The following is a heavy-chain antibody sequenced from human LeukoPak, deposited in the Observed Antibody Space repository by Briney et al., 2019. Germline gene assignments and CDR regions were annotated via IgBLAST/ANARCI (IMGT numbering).Heavy chain of an antibody. V-gene: IGHV3-15*01. J-gene: IGHJ4*02. CDR1: GFTFSNYA. CDR3: TTYSSSMRAFDY. Sequence: GGSLRLSCAASGFTFSNYAMSWVRQAPGKGLEWVGRIKSKTDGATTDYAAPVEGRFTISRDDSKNTLYLQMNSLKTEDTAVYYCTTYSSSMRAFDYWGQGTLVTVSS. D-gene: IGHD6-6*01. CDR2: IKSKTDGATT.